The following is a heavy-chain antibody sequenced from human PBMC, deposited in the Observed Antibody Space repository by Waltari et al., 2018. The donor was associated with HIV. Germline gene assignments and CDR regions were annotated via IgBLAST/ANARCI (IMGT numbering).Heavy chain of an antibody. CDR2: INTDETIR. V-gene: IGHV3-74*01. CDR3: VSSGLDV. Sequence: VQLVESGGDLAQPGGSLRLPWVASGFTFSNYWMHWVRQVPGKRLVWVARINTDETIRTYAENVKGRFTISRDNGKNTLYLQMNSLRVEDTAVYYCVSSGLDVWGQGTTVNVSS. J-gene: IGHJ6*02. CDR1: GFTFSNYW.